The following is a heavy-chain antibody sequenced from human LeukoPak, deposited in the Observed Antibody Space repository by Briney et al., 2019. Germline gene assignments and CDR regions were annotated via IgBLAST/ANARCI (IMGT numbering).Heavy chain of an antibody. V-gene: IGHV3-30*02. Sequence: GGSLRLSCAASGFTFSSYGMHWVRQAPGKGLEWVAFIRYDGSNKYYADSVKGRFTISRDNSKNTLYLQMSSLRAEDTAVYYCAKDTYYDFWSGYYNFDYWGQGTLVTVSS. CDR2: IRYDGSNK. CDR3: AKDTYYDFWSGYYNFDY. J-gene: IGHJ4*02. D-gene: IGHD3-3*01. CDR1: GFTFSSYG.